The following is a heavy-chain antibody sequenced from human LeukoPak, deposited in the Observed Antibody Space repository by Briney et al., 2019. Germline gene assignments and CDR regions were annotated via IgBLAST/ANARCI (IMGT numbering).Heavy chain of an antibody. V-gene: IGHV4-59*01. J-gene: IGHJ6*03. Sequence: SETLSLTYAVYGGSFSGYYWSWIRQPPGKGLEWIGYIYYSGSTNYNPSLKSRVTISVDTSKNQFSLKLSSVTAADTAVYYCASRPAGIYYYYMDVWGKGTTVTVSS. CDR2: IYYSGST. CDR1: GGSFSGYY. CDR3: ASRPAGIYYYYMDV.